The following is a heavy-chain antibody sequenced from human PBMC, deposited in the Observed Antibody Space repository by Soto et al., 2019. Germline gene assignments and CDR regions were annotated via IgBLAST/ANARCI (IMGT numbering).Heavy chain of an antibody. J-gene: IGHJ3*02. CDR1: GYTFTSYY. Sequence: RASVKVSFKASGYTFTSYYMHWVRQAPGQGLEWMGIINPSGGSTSYAQKFQGRVTMTRDTSTSTVYMELSSLRSEDTAVYYCASFVAATHDAFDIWGQGTMVTVSS. D-gene: IGHD2-15*01. CDR3: ASFVAATHDAFDI. CDR2: INPSGGST. V-gene: IGHV1-46*03.